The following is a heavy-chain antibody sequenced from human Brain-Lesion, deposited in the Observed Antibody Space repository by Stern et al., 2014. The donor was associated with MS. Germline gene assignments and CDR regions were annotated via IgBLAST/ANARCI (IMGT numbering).Heavy chain of an antibody. D-gene: IGHD4-17*01. V-gene: IGHV3-33*01. J-gene: IGHJ4*02. Sequence: QVQLVESGGGVVQPGRSLRLSCAASGFTFSTYGMPWVRPAPGKGLEWVAVIWYDGSNKYYADSVKGRFTISRDNSKNTLYLQMNSLRAEDTAVYYCARDRGYYGDHRDYWGQGTLVTVSS. CDR2: IWYDGSNK. CDR3: ARDRGYYGDHRDY. CDR1: GFTFSTYG.